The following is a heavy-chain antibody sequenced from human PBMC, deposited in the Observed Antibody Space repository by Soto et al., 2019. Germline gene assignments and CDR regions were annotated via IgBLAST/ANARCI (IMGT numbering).Heavy chain of an antibody. V-gene: IGHV2-5*02. CDR3: AHRPRDSAGVFDY. CDR1: GFSLSTSAVG. Sequence: QITLKESGPTLVKPTQTLTLTCTFSGFSLSTSAVGVGWIRQPPGKALEWLTVIYGDDDKRSSPSLRSRLTITKDTSKNQVFLTMTNMDTVDTATYFCAHRPRDSAGVFDYWGQGTLVTVSS. J-gene: IGHJ4*01. CDR2: IYGDDDK.